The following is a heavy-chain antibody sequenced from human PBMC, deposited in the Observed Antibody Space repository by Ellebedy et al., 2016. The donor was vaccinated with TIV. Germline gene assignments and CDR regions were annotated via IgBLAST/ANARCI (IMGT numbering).Heavy chain of an antibody. CDR2: IRYDGSNK. V-gene: IGHV3-30*02. J-gene: IGHJ5*02. CDR3: ARGPPLFDP. CDR1: GFTFSSYG. Sequence: GESLKISCAASGFTFSSYGMHWVRQAPGKGLEWVAFIRYDGSNKYYADSVKGRFTISRDNSKNSLYLQMSSLRDEDTAIYYCARGPPLFDPWGQGTLVTVSS.